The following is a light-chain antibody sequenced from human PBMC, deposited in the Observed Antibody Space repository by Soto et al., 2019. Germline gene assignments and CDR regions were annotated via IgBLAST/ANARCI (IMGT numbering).Light chain of an antibody. V-gene: IGKV3-15*01. Sequence: EIVMTQSPVTLSVSPGEGATLSCRASQSVGSNLAWYQQKPGQAPRLLMYSASTRATGVPVRFGGSGSGTAISLSISSLQSEDFAVYYWHQYNSWPATFGPGTKVDI. CDR2: SAS. CDR3: HQYNSWPAT. CDR1: QSVGSN. J-gene: IGKJ3*01.